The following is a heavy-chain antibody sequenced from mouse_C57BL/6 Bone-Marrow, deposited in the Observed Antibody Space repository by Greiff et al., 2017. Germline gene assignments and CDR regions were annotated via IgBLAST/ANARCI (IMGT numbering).Heavy chain of an antibody. Sequence: EVKLVESGAELVRPGSSVKMSCKTSGYTFTSYGINWVRKRPGQGLEWIGYIYIGNGYTENNEKFKGKATLTSDTSSNTAYMQLRNLTSEDSAIYFCAKDQDYGSRVDYWGQGTTLTVSS. CDR1: GYTFTSYG. V-gene: IGHV1-58*01. D-gene: IGHD1-1*01. J-gene: IGHJ2*01. CDR3: AKDQDYGSRVDY. CDR2: IYIGNGYT.